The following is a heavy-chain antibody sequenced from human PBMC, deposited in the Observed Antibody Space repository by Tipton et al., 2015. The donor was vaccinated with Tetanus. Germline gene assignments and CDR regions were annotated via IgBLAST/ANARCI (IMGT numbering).Heavy chain of an antibody. CDR1: GGSISTGGYS. V-gene: IGHV4-30-2*01. J-gene: IGHJ4*02. CDR3: ARGRNWGTDY. CDR2: IYRTGST. Sequence: LRLSCTVSGGSISTGGYSWRWIRQPPGKGLECIGYIYRTGSTNYNPSLKSRVTISIDTSNNQFSLKLNSVTAADTAVYYCARGRNWGTDYWGQGLLVSVSS. D-gene: IGHD7-27*01.